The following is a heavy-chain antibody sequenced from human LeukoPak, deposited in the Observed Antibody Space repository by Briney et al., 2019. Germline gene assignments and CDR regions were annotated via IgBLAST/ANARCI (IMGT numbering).Heavy chain of an antibody. CDR2: IWYDGSNK. V-gene: IGHV3-33*06. CDR1: GFTFSSYG. D-gene: IGHD3-22*01. J-gene: IGHJ4*02. Sequence: HAGGSLRLSCAASGFTFSSYGMHWVRQAPGKGLEWVAVIWYDGSNKYYADSVKGRFTISRDNSKNTLYLQMNSLRAEDTAVYYCAKLSYDSSGYSDYWGQGTLVTVSS. CDR3: AKLSYDSSGYSDY.